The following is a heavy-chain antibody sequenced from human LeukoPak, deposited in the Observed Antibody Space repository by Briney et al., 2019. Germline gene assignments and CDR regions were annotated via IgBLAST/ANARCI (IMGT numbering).Heavy chain of an antibody. CDR1: GGTFISYA. CDR2: IIPIFGTA. J-gene: IGHJ4*02. Sequence: SVKVSCKASGGTFISYAISWVRQAPGQGLEWMGGIIPIFGTANYAQKFQGRVTITADKSTSTAYMELSSLRSEDTAVYYCATDRYSSGWSPNWGQGTLVTVSS. D-gene: IGHD6-19*01. CDR3: ATDRYSSGWSPN. V-gene: IGHV1-69*06.